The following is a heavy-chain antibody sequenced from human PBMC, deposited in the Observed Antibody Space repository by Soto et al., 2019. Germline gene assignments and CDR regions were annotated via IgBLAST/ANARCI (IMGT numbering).Heavy chain of an antibody. CDR2: IYYSGST. D-gene: IGHD3-9*01. CDR3: ARRESYDILTGYYHFDH. V-gene: IGHV4-39*01. CDR1: GGSIISSSYY. Sequence: PSETLSLTCTVSGGSIISSSYYWGWIRQPPGKGLEWIGSIYYSGSTYYNPSLKSRVTISVDTSKNQFSLKLSSVTAADTAVYYCARRESYDILTGYYHFDHWGQGTLVTVSS. J-gene: IGHJ4*02.